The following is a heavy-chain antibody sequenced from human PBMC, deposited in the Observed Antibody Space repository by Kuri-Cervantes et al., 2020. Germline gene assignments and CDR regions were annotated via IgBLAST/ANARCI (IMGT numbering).Heavy chain of an antibody. Sequence: ASVKVSCKVSGYTLTELSMHWVRQAPGKGLEWMGSFDPEEGETIYAQKFQGRVTMTEDTSTDTAYMELSSLRSEDAAVYYCAKVRDCSGGSCYGPRYYYGMDVWGQGTTVTVSS. CDR2: FDPEEGET. CDR1: GYTLTELS. D-gene: IGHD2-15*01. CDR3: AKVRDCSGGSCYGPRYYYGMDV. V-gene: IGHV1-24*01. J-gene: IGHJ6*02.